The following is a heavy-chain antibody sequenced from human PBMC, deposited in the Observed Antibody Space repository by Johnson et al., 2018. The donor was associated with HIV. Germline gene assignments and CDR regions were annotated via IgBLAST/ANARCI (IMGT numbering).Heavy chain of an antibody. CDR1: GFTFNDYG. V-gene: IGHV3-20*04. CDR2: INWNGGST. J-gene: IGHJ3*02. CDR3: ARDQRFWAFDI. Sequence: VQLVESGGSMVRPGGSLRLSCATSGFTFNDYGMSWVRQVPGKGLEWVSGINWNGGSTGYADSVKGRFTISRDNSKNSLYLQMNSLRAEDTAVYYCARDQRFWAFDIWGQGTMVTVSS. D-gene: IGHD3-3*01.